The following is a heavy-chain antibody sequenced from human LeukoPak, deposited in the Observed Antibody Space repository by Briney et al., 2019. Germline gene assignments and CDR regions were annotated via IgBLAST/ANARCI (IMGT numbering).Heavy chain of an antibody. Sequence: PSETLSLTCAVYGGSFSGYYWSWIRQPPGKGLEWIGEINHSGSTNYSPSLKSRVTISVDTSKNQFSLKLSSVTAADTAVYYCARGSQYYYGSGSYYSTGWFDPWGQGTLVTVSS. CDR3: ARGSQYYYGSGSYYSTGWFDP. J-gene: IGHJ5*02. D-gene: IGHD3-10*01. V-gene: IGHV4-34*01. CDR2: INHSGST. CDR1: GGSFSGYY.